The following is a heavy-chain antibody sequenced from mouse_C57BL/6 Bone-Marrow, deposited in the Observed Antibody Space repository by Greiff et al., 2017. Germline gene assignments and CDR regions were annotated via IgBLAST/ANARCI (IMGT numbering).Heavy chain of an antibody. CDR2: IWGDGST. Sequence: VMLVESGPGLVAPSQSLSITCTVSGFSLTSYGVSWVRQPPGKGLEWLGVIWGDGSTNYHSALISKLSTSKDNSKSQVVLKLNSLQTDDTATYYYAKKGIYYDYDAFYYYAMDYWGQGTSVTVSS. D-gene: IGHD2-4*01. CDR3: AKKGIYYDYDAFYYYAMDY. J-gene: IGHJ4*01. CDR1: GFSLTSYG. V-gene: IGHV2-3*01.